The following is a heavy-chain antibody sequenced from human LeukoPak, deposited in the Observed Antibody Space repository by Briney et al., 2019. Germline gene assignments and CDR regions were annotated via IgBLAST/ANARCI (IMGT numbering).Heavy chain of an antibody. Sequence: PSETLSLTCTVSGGSISSSSYYWGWIRQPPGKGLEWIGTIYYSGSTYYNPSLKSRVTISVDTSKNQFSLKLSSVTAEDTAVYYCARVGRYYDSSGVSLDYWGQGTLVTVSS. V-gene: IGHV4-39*07. CDR3: ARVGRYYDSSGVSLDY. CDR2: IYYSGST. J-gene: IGHJ4*02. CDR1: GGSISSSSYY. D-gene: IGHD3-22*01.